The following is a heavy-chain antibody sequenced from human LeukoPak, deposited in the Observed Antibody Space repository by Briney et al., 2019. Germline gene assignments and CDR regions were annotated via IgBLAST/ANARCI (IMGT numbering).Heavy chain of an antibody. J-gene: IGHJ4*02. CDR3: ARAGYYGSGSYLPDDY. V-gene: IGHV1-2*02. D-gene: IGHD3-10*01. CDR1: GYTFTGYY. CDR2: INPNSGGT. Sequence: ASVKVSCKASGYTFTGYYMHWVRQAPGQGLEWMGWINPNSGGTNYAQKFQGRVTMTRDTSISTAYMELSRLRSDDTAVYYCARAGYYGSGSYLPDDYWGQGILVTVSS.